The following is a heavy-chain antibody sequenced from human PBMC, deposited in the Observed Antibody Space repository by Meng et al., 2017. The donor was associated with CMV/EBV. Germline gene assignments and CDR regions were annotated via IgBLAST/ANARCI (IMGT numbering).Heavy chain of an antibody. Sequence: NFYGAWIRQAPGKGLEWFGYIYYSGSTIYNPSLKSRVTMSVDTSKNQFSLKVNSVTTTDTAVYYCARGGITGSTSAWYAPNYFDFWGQGALVTVSS. J-gene: IGHJ4*02. CDR1: NFY. CDR3: ARGGITGSTSAWYAPNYFDF. V-gene: IGHV4-59*01. CDR2: IYYSGST. D-gene: IGHD6-19*01.